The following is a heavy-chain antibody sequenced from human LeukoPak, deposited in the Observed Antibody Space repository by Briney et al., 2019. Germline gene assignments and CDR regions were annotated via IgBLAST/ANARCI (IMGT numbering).Heavy chain of an antibody. CDR1: GYTFTGYY. Sequence: ASVKVSCKASGYTFTGYYMHWVRQAPGQGLEWMGWINPNSGGTNYAQKFQGRVTMTRDTSISTAYMELSRLRSDDTAVYYCAREDGGGYCSSTSCPTFNWFDPWGQGTLVTVSS. V-gene: IGHV1-2*02. D-gene: IGHD2-2*01. CDR2: INPNSGGT. CDR3: AREDGGGYCSSTSCPTFNWFDP. J-gene: IGHJ5*02.